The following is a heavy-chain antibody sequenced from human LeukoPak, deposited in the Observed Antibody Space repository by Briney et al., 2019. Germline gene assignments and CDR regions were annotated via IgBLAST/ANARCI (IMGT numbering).Heavy chain of an antibody. V-gene: IGHV3-64*02. D-gene: IGHD7-27*01. J-gene: IGHJ3*02. Sequence: GGSLRLSCAVSGFTFSNYAMHWVRQAPGKGLEYISAISHNGRNTLYADSVKGRFTISRDNSKNTLYLQMGSLRAEDMAVYYRARETTGEAALDIWGQGTMVTVSS. CDR2: ISHNGRNT. CDR1: GFTFSNYA. CDR3: ARETTGEAALDI.